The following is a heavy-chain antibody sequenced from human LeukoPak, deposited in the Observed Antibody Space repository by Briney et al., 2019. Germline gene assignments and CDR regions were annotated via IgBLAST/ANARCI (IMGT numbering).Heavy chain of an antibody. CDR1: GGTFSSYA. J-gene: IGHJ4*02. D-gene: IGHD5-18*01. Sequence: GASVTVSCTASGGTFSSYAISWVRQAPGQGLEWMGGIIPIFGTANYAQKFQGRVAITADESTSTAYMELSSLRSEDTAVYYCAREGSGDTAIHFWGQGTLVTVSS. V-gene: IGHV1-69*13. CDR2: IIPIFGTA. CDR3: AREGSGDTAIHF.